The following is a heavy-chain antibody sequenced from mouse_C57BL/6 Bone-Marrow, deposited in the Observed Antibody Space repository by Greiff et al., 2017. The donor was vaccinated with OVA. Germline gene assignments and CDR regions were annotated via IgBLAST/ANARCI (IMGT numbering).Heavy chain of an antibody. J-gene: IGHJ1*03. CDR3: ARDGSSYWYFDV. V-gene: IGHV1-78*01. CDR1: GYTFTDHT. Sequence: VQVVESDAELVKPGASVKISCKVSGYTFTDHTIHWMKQRPEQGLEWIGYIYPRDGSTKYNEKFKGKATLTADKSSSTAYMQLNSLTSEYSAVYFCARDGSSYWYFDVWGTGTTVTVSS. D-gene: IGHD1-1*01. CDR2: IYPRDGST.